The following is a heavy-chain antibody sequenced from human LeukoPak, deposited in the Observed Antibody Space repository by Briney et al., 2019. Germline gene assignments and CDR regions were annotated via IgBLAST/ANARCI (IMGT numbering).Heavy chain of an antibody. V-gene: IGHV3-21*01. CDR2: ISSSSSYI. J-gene: IGHJ4*02. D-gene: IGHD3-9*01. Sequence: GGSLRLSCAASGFTFSSYSMNWVRQAPGKGLEWVSSISSSSSYIYYADSVKGRFTISRGNAKNSLYLQMNSLRAEDTAVYYCASDILTGYPYYFDYWGQGTLVTVSS. CDR3: ASDILTGYPYYFDY. CDR1: GFTFSSYS.